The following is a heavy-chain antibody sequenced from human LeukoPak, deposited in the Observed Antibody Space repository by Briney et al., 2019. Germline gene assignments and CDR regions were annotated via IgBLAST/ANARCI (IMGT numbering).Heavy chain of an antibody. Sequence: ASVKVSCKVSGYTLTELSMHWVRQAPGKGLEWMGGFDPEDGETIYAQKFQGRVTMTRDTSTSTVYMELSSLRSEDTAVYYCARGKASLGYWGQGTLVTVSS. CDR2: FDPEDGET. CDR1: GYTLTELS. J-gene: IGHJ4*02. D-gene: IGHD3-16*01. CDR3: ARGKASLGY. V-gene: IGHV1-24*01.